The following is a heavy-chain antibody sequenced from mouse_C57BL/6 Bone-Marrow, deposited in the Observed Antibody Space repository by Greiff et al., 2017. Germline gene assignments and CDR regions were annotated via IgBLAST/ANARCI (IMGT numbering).Heavy chain of an antibody. CDR2: IDPENGDT. CDR1: GFHIKDDY. D-gene: IGHD1-1*01. J-gene: IGHJ2*01. V-gene: IGHV14-4*01. Sequence: VQLKQSGAELVRPGASVKLSCTASGFHIKDDYMHWVKQRPEQGLEWIGWIDPENGDTEYASKFQGKATITADTSSNTAYLQLSSLTSEDTAVYYCTTITTVDGYGGQGTTLTVSS. CDR3: TTITTVDGY.